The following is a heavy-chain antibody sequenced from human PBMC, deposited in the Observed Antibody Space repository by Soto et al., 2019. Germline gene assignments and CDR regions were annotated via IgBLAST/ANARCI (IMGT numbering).Heavy chain of an antibody. CDR3: ARWGLCGGDWFHLFDY. D-gene: IGHD2-21*02. J-gene: IGHJ4*02. CDR1: GYTFTSYA. V-gene: IGHV1-3*01. Sequence: ASVKVSCKASGYTFTSYAMHWVRQAPGQRLEWMGWINAGNGNTKYSQKFQGRVTITRDTSASTAYMELSSLRSEDTAVYYCARWGLCGGDWFHLFDYWGQGTLGTVSS. CDR2: INAGNGNT.